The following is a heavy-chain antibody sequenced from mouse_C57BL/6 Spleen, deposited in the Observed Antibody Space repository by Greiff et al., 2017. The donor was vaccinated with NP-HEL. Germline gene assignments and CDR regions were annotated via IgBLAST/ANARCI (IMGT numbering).Heavy chain of an antibody. V-gene: IGHV1-54*01. J-gene: IGHJ2*01. CDR2: LNPGSGGT. CDR3: ARRRYYGSSYFDY. Sequence: QVQLQQSGAELVRPGTSVKVSCKASGYAFTNYLIEWVKQRPGQGLEWIGVLNPGSGGTNYNEKFKGKATLTADKSSSTAYMQLSSLTSEDSAVYFCARRRYYGSSYFDYWGQGTTLTVSS. D-gene: IGHD1-1*01. CDR1: GYAFTNYL.